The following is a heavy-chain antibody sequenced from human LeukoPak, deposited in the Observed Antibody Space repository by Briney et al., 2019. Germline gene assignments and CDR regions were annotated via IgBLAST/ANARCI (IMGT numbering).Heavy chain of an antibody. CDR2: ISAYNGNT. CDR1: GYTFTSYG. CDR3: ARSHYYDSSGSEADFDI. V-gene: IGHV1-18*01. Sequence: GASVRVSCKASGYTFTSYGISWVRQAPGQGVERMGWISAYNGNTNYAQKLQGRVTMTTDTSTSTAYMELRSLRSDDTAVYYCARSHYYDSSGSEADFDIWGQGTMVTVSS. J-gene: IGHJ3*02. D-gene: IGHD3-22*01.